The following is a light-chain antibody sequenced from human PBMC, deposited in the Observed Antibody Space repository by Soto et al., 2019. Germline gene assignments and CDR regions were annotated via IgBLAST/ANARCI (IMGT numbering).Light chain of an antibody. V-gene: IGLV1-51*01. CDR2: DNN. CDR1: SSNIGNNY. J-gene: IGLJ2*01. Sequence: QSVLTQPPSVSAAPGQKVTISCSGSSSNIGNNYVSWYQQLPGTVPKLLVSDNNERPSGIPDRFSASRSGTSATLGITGLQTGDEADYYCAVWDISLSGVLFGGGTKLTV. CDR3: AVWDISLSGVL.